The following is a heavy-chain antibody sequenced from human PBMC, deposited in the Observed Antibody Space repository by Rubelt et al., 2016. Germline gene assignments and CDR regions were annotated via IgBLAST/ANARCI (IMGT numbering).Heavy chain of an antibody. CDR2: VSFETTSK. J-gene: IGHJ4*02. V-gene: IGHV3-30*04. CDR3: ARDKRGYSYGYVNY. CDR1: GFTFSGYS. D-gene: IGHD5-18*01. Sequence: VESGGGVVQPGTSLRLSCAASGFTFSGYSMHWVRQAPGKGLEWVTVVSFETTSKYYTDSVKGRFTISRDNSKNTLFLQMTSLKGEDTAVYYWARDKRGYSYGYVNYWGQGTLVTVSS.